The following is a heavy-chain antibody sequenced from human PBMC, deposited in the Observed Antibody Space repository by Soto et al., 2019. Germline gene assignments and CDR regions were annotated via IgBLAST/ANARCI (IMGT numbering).Heavy chain of an antibody. CDR1: GASSSDYY. CDR2: IYFSGAT. V-gene: IGHV4-59*01. D-gene: IGHD2-8*01. CDR3: ARRGGLGSFANGVCLPGDAFDI. J-gene: IGHJ3*02. Sequence: SETLSLTCTVSGASSSDYYWSWIRQPPGKGLEWIGYIYFSGATNYNPSFKSRVAISIDTSKNQFSLNLNTVTAADTAMYYCARRGGLGSFANGVCLPGDAFDIWGQGTMVTVSS.